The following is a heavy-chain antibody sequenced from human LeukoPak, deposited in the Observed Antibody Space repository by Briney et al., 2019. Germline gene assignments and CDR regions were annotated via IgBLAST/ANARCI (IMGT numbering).Heavy chain of an antibody. CDR2: ISSSSSYI. Sequence: GGSLRLSCAASGFTFSSYSMNWVRQAPGKGLEWVSSISSSSSYIYYEDSVKGRFTLSRDNAKNSLYLQMNSLRAEDTAVYYCARDSYSYDSSGYYYYFDYWGQGTLVTVSS. J-gene: IGHJ4*02. D-gene: IGHD3-22*01. CDR3: ARDSYSYDSSGYYYYFDY. CDR1: GFTFSSYS. V-gene: IGHV3-21*01.